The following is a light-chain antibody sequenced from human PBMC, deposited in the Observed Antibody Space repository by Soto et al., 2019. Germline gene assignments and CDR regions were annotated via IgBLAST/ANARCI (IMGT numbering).Light chain of an antibody. CDR3: QQYGSSPGT. CDR1: QSVSSNY. V-gene: IGKV3-20*01. CDR2: GAS. Sequence: IVLTPSPGPLSLSPGERATLSCRASQSVSSNYLAWYQQKPGQAPRLLIYGASSRATGIPDRFSGSGSGTDFTLTISRLEPEDFAVYYCQQYGSSPGTFGQGTKVDIK. J-gene: IGKJ1*01.